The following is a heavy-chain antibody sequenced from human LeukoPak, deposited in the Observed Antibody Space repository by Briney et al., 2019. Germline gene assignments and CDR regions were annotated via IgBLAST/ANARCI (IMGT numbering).Heavy chain of an antibody. Sequence: SVKVSCKASGGTFSSYAISWVRQAPGQGLGWMGGIIPIFGTANYAQKFQGRVTITADESTSTAYMELSSLRSEDTAVYYCARKYSSGWPHWYFDLWGRGTLVTVSS. CDR1: GGTFSSYA. CDR3: ARKYSSGWPHWYFDL. V-gene: IGHV1-69*01. J-gene: IGHJ2*01. D-gene: IGHD6-19*01. CDR2: IIPIFGTA.